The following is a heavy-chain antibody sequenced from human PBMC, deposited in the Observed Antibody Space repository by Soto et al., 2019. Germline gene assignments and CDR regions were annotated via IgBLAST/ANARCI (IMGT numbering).Heavy chain of an antibody. CDR2: IITIFGTA. J-gene: IGHJ4*02. CDR3: ARAPPSIVGSTSCDDY. V-gene: IGHV1-69*06. CDR1: GGTFSRSA. D-gene: IGHD2-2*01. Sequence: SVEVSCKASGGTFSRSAISWVRQAPGQGLEWMGGIITIFGTANYAQKFQGRVTITADKSTSKAYMELSSLRSEDTAVYYCARAPPSIVGSTSCDDYWGQGILVSFS.